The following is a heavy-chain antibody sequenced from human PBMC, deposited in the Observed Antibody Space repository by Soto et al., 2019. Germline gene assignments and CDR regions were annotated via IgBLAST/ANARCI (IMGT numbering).Heavy chain of an antibody. CDR1: GYNFITYW. V-gene: IGHV5-51*01. Sequence: VESLKISCEGSGYNFITYWIAWVRQIPGKGLEWIGTVYPLDSYTIYSPSFQGQVTISADKSISTAYLQWNTLKASDTAMYYCARRGFQIHTAMVTYYYGTEVWGKGTAVSVSA. J-gene: IGHJ6*04. CDR3: ARRGFQIHTAMVTYYYGTEV. D-gene: IGHD5-18*01. CDR2: VYPLDSYT.